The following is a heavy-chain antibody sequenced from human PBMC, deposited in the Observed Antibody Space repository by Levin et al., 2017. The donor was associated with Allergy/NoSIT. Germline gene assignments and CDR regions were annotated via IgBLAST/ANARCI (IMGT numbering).Heavy chain of an antibody. D-gene: IGHD6-19*01. CDR3: AREGSSGWYKGINWFDP. CDR1: GGSISSYY. Sequence: SQTLSLPCTVSGGSISSYYWSWIRQPPGKGLEWIGYIYYSGSTNYNPSLKSRVTISVDTSKNQFSLKLSSVTAADTAVYYCAREGSSGWYKGINWFDPWGQGTLVTVSS. J-gene: IGHJ5*02. CDR2: IYYSGST. V-gene: IGHV4-59*01.